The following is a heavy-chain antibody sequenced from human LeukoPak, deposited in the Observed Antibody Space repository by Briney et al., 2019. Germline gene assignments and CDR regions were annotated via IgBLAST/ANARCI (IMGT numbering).Heavy chain of an antibody. CDR1: GGSISSSSYY. CDR3: AREVWYDILTVTGYYFDY. Sequence: NPSETLSLTCTVSGGSISSSSYYWGWIRQPPGKGLEWIGSIYFSGGTYYNASLKSRVTISVDTSKNQFSLKLSSVTAADTAVYYCAREVWYDILTVTGYYFDYWGQGTLVTVSS. V-gene: IGHV4-39*07. D-gene: IGHD3-9*01. J-gene: IGHJ4*02. CDR2: IYFSGGT.